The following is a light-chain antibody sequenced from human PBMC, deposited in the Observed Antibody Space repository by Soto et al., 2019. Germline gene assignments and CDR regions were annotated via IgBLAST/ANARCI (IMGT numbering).Light chain of an antibody. Sequence: QSVLTQPPSAFGSPGQSVTISCTGTSSDVGGYNSVSWYQQHPGKAPKLMIYEVNKRPSGVPDRFSGSKSGNTASLTVSGLQVEDEADYYCSSYGGSNNLVFGGGTKLTVL. CDR2: EVN. CDR3: SSYGGSNNLV. J-gene: IGLJ2*01. CDR1: SSDVGGYNS. V-gene: IGLV2-8*01.